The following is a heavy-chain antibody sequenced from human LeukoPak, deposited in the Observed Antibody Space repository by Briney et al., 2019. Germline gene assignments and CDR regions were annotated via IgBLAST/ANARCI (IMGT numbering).Heavy chain of an antibody. D-gene: IGHD3-10*01. CDR2: INPNSGGT. CDR1: GYTFTDYY. J-gene: IGHJ4*02. V-gene: IGHV1-2*02. CDR3: ARVKGLWFGELYL. Sequence: ASVKVSCKASGYTFTDYYMHWVRQAPGQGLEWMGWINPNSGGTNYAQKFQGRVTMTRDTSISTAYMELSRLRSDDTAVYYCARVKGLWFGELYLWGQGTLVTVSS.